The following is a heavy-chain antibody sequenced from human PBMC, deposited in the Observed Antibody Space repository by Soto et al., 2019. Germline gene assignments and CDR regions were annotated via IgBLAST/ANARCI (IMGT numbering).Heavy chain of an antibody. CDR3: AINNGGYSSSWYYYYGMDV. D-gene: IGHD6-13*01. J-gene: IGHJ6*02. CDR2: ISYDGSNK. Sequence: QVQLVESGGGVVQPGRSLRLSCAASGFTFSSYGMHWVRQAPGKGLEWVAVISYDGSNKYYADSVKGRFTISRDNSKNTLYLQMNSLRAEDTAVYYCAINNGGYSSSWYYYYGMDVWGQGTTVTVSS. CDR1: GFTFSSYG. V-gene: IGHV3-30*03.